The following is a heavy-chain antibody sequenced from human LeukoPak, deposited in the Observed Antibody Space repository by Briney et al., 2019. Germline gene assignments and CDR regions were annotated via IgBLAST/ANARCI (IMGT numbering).Heavy chain of an antibody. CDR2: IMDIGGRK. Sequence: GGPLSLSCAVSEITLRNYGMTWARQAPGKGRKWSPGIMDIGGRKNYADSVKGRFTISRDNPKNTLYLQMNSLRAEDTAVYFCAKRGVVIRVILVGFHKEAYYFDSWGQGALATVSS. CDR3: AKRGVVIRVILVGFHKEAYYFDS. D-gene: IGHD3-22*01. J-gene: IGHJ4*02. CDR1: EITLRNYG. V-gene: IGHV3-23*01.